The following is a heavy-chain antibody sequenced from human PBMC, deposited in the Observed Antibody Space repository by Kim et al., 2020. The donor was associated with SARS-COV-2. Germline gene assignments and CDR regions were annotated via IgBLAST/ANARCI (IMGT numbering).Heavy chain of an antibody. J-gene: IGHJ4*02. CDR1: GVGFSYHY. V-gene: IGHV3-11*01. CDR2: IDLSGATT. D-gene: IGHD3-10*01. CDR3: ARVGSGYDF. Sequence: GGSLRLSCAGSGVGFSYHYMSWIRQAPGKGLECLSYIDLSGATTYYAESVRGRFTISRDNAKSTLFLQMDSLRVDDTAIYFCARVGSGYDFWGQGTLVTV.